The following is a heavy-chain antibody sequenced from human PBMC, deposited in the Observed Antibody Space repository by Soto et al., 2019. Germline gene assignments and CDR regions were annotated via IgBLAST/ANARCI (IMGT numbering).Heavy chain of an antibody. J-gene: IGHJ6*02. CDR2: INHSGST. V-gene: IGHV4-34*01. CDR1: GGSFSGYY. Sequence: PSETLSLTCAVYGGSFSGYYWSWIRQPPGKGLEWIGEINHSGSTNYNPSLKSRVTISVDTSKNQFSLKLSSVTAADTAVYYCARGPGYDFWSGYYTGYYYYGMDVWGQGTTVTVSS. CDR3: ARGPGYDFWSGYYTGYYYYGMDV. D-gene: IGHD3-3*01.